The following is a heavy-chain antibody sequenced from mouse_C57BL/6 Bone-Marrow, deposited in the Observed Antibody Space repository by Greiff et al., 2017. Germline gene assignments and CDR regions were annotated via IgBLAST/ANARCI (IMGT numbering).Heavy chain of an antibody. CDR1: GYTFTSYG. CDR2: IYPRSGNT. V-gene: IGHV1-81*01. J-gene: IGHJ3*02. CDR3: ARRDGY. Sequence: VQLQQSGAELARPGASVKLSCKASGYTFTSYGISWVKQRTGQGLEWIGEIYPRSGNTYYNEKFKGKATLTADKASSTAYMELRSLTSEDSAVYFCARRDGYWGQGTLVTVSA.